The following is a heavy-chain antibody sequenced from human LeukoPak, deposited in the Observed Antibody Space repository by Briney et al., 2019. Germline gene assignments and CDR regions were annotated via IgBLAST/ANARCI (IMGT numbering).Heavy chain of an antibody. CDR2: ISYDGSNK. CDR1: GFTFSSYA. D-gene: IGHD3-16*01. Sequence: PGRSLRLSCAASGFTFSSYAMHWVRQAPGKGLEWVAVISYDGSNKYYAVSVKGRFTISRDNAKNSLYLQMNGLRAEDTAVYYCAREYMITWGQGTMVTVSS. CDR3: AREYMIT. V-gene: IGHV3-30-3*01. J-gene: IGHJ3*01.